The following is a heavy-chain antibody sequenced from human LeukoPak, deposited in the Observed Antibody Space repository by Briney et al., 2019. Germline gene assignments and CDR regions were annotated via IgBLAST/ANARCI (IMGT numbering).Heavy chain of an antibody. V-gene: IGHV4-38-2*02. CDR3: ARDPPLARYYFDY. J-gene: IGHJ4*02. D-gene: IGHD4-17*01. CDR1: GYSISSGYY. CDR2: IYHSGST. Sequence: SETLSLTCTVSGYSISSGYYWGWIRQPPGKGLEWIGSIYHSGSTYYNPSLKSRVTISVDTSKNQFSLKLSAVTAADTAVYYCARDPPLARYYFDYWGQGTLVTVSS.